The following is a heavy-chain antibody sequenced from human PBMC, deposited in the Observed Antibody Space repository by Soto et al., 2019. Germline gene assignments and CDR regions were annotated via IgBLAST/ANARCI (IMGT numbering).Heavy chain of an antibody. D-gene: IGHD3-10*01. CDR2: ISGSGGST. CDR1: GFTFSSYS. Sequence: GGSLRLSCAASGFTFSSYSMNWVRQAPGKGLEWVSAISGSGGSTYYADSVKGRFTISRDNSKNTLYLQMNSLRAEDTAVYYCAKDIMGSEPNWFDPWGQGTMVTVSS. J-gene: IGHJ5*02. CDR3: AKDIMGSEPNWFDP. V-gene: IGHV3-23*01.